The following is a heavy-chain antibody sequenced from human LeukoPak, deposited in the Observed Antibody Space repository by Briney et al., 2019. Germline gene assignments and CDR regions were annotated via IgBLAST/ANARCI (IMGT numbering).Heavy chain of an antibody. CDR3: ARPTLSGSYYDFDY. CDR1: GYSFANYW. CDR2: ICPGDSDT. Sequence: RGESLKISCKGSGYSFANYWIGWVRQMPGKGLEWMGIICPGDSDTRYSPSFQGQVTISADKSISTAYLQWSSLKASDTAMYYCARPTLSGSYYDFDYWGQGTLVTVSS. V-gene: IGHV5-51*01. D-gene: IGHD1-26*01. J-gene: IGHJ4*02.